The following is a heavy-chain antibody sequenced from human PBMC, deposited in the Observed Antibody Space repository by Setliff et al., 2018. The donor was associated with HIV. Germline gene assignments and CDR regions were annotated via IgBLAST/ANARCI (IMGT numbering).Heavy chain of an antibody. CDR3: ARGRNYDSSGYGDCYYYMDV. CDR2: IIPIFGTT. V-gene: IGHV1-69*13. Sequence: RASVKVSCKASGGTFSSYPISWVRQAPGQGLEWMGGIIPIFGTTHYAQKFQGRVTVTADESTSTAYMQLSSLRSDDTAVYYCARGRNYDSSGYGDCYYYMDVWGKGTTVTVSS. D-gene: IGHD3-22*01. J-gene: IGHJ6*03. CDR1: GGTFSSYP.